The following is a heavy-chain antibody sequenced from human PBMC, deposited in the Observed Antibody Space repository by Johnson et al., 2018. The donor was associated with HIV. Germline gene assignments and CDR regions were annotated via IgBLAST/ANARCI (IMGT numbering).Heavy chain of an antibody. V-gene: IGHV3-11*04. D-gene: IGHD1-1*01. Sequence: QVQLVESGGGLAKPAWSPRLSCAASQFTFSDYYMSWIRQAPGKGLEWVSYISSSGSSRYYADSVKGRFTVSRDNAKNSLYLQTNSLRADDTAVYYCARGDIGWNDDFAFDIWGQGTMVTVSS. CDR1: QFTFSDYY. J-gene: IGHJ3*02. CDR3: ARGDIGWNDDFAFDI. CDR2: ISSSGSSR.